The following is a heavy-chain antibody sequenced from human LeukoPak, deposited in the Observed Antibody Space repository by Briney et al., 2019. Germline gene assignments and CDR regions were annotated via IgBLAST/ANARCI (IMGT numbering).Heavy chain of an antibody. CDR1: GYTFNDYY. V-gene: IGHV1-2*02. CDR2: INPKSGGT. D-gene: IGHD5-18*01. Sequence: ASVKVSCKASGYTFNDYYIHWVRQAPGQGLEGMGWINPKSGGTNYAQKLQGRVPMTRDTSISTVYMELSRLRSDDRAVYYCARIGGRGYSYGTFDYWGQGTLVTVSS. CDR3: ARIGGRGYSYGTFDY. J-gene: IGHJ4*02.